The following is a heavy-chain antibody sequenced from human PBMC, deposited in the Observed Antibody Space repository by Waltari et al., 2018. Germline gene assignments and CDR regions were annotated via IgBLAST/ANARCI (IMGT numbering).Heavy chain of an antibody. CDR1: GGSISRGSYY. J-gene: IGHJ6*02. D-gene: IGHD1-26*01. Sequence: QVQLQESGPGLVKPSQTLSLTCTVSGGSISRGSYYWSWIRQPAGKGMEWIGYIYTSGSTNDNPSLKSRVTISVDTSKNQFSLKLSSVTAADTAVYYCARESIVGALYHQYGMDVWGQGTTVTVSS. CDR2: IYTSGST. V-gene: IGHV4-61*09. CDR3: ARESIVGALYHQYGMDV.